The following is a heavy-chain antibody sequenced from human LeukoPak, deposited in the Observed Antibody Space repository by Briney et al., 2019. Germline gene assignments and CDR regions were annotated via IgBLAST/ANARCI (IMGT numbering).Heavy chain of an antibody. CDR3: ARHAVPNSSENWFDP. J-gene: IGHJ5*02. Sequence: RSSETLSLTCTVSGGSISSSSYYWGWIRQPPGKGLEWIGSIYYSGSTYYNPSPKSRVTISVDTSKNQFSLKLSSVTAADTAVYYCARHAVPNSSENWFDPWGQGTLVTVSS. CDR2: IYYSGST. D-gene: IGHD6-19*01. CDR1: GGSISSSSYY. V-gene: IGHV4-39*01.